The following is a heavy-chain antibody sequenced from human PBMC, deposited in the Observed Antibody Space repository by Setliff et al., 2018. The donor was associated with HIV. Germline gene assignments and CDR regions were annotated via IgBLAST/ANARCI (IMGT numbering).Heavy chain of an antibody. CDR1: GFTFSSYW. D-gene: IGHD3-22*01. V-gene: IGHV3-7*01. CDR2: IKQDGSEK. Sequence: GGSLRLSCAASGFTFSSYWMSWVRQAPGKGLEWVANIKQDGSEKYYVDSVKGRFTISRDNAKKSLYLQMNSLRAEDTAVYYCRAINYYDSSGYYSFDYWGQGVLVTVSS. J-gene: IGHJ4*02. CDR3: RAINYYDSSGYYSFDY.